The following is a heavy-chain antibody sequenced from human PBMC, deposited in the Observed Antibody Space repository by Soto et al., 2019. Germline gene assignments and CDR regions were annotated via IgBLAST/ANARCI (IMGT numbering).Heavy chain of an antibody. CDR2: IYYGGSI. J-gene: IGHJ4*02. Sequence: QVQLQESGPGLVKPSETLSLTCTVSGASISSDYWSWVRQPPGKGLEWIGFIYYGGSINYNPSLESRAAISVDTSKNQFSLKLTSVTAADTAVYYCARNWDWGSLDYWGQGTLLTVSS. D-gene: IGHD7-27*01. CDR3: ARNWDWGSLDY. V-gene: IGHV4-59*08. CDR1: GASISSDY.